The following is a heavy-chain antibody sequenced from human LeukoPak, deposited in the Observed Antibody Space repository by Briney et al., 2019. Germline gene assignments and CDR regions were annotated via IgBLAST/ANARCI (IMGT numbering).Heavy chain of an antibody. D-gene: IGHD3-9*01. CDR3: ARYYDILTGYYTSIGY. J-gene: IGHJ4*02. Sequence: PGGSLRLSCAASGFTFSDYYMSWIRQAPGKGLEWVSYISSSSSYTNYADSVKGRFTISRDNAKNSLYLQMNSLRAEDTAVYYCARYYDILTGYYTSIGYWGRGTLVTVSS. CDR1: GFTFSDYY. V-gene: IGHV3-11*06. CDR2: ISSSSSYT.